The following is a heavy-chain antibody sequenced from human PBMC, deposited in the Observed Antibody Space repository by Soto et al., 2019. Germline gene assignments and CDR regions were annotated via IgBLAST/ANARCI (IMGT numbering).Heavy chain of an antibody. J-gene: IGHJ4*02. Sequence: QVQLVQSGAEVKKPGSAVKVSCKASGGTFSSYAISWVRQAPGQGLEWMGGIIPICGTANYAQKFQGRVTITADKSTSTAYMELSSLRSEDTAVYYCASTKYYYDSSGYSPLGYWGQGTLVTVSS. CDR2: IIPICGTA. V-gene: IGHV1-69*06. CDR1: GGTFSSYA. D-gene: IGHD3-22*01. CDR3: ASTKYYYDSSGYSPLGY.